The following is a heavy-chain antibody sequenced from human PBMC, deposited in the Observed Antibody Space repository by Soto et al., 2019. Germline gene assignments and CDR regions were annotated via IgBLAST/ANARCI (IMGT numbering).Heavy chain of an antibody. D-gene: IGHD6-13*01. CDR1: GYSISSGYY. Sequence: SETLSLTCAVSGYSISSGYYLGWIRQPPGKGLEWIGSIYHSGSTYYNPSLKSRVTISVDTSKNQFSLKLSSVAAADTAVYYCARGRLKPIAAAGSNWFDPWGQGTLVTVSS. V-gene: IGHV4-38-2*01. CDR3: ARGRLKPIAAAGSNWFDP. J-gene: IGHJ5*02. CDR2: IYHSGST.